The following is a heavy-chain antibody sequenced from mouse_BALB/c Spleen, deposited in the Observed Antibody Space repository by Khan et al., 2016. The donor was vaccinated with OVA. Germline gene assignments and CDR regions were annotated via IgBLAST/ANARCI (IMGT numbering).Heavy chain of an antibody. D-gene: IGHD2-1*01. CDR2: ISSGGSYT. V-gene: IGHV5-6*01. CDR3: ARQGKGARDY. CDR1: GFTFSSYG. J-gene: IGHJ4*01. Sequence: VELVVSGGDLVKPGGSLKLSCAASGFTFSSYGMSWVRQTPDKRLEWVATISSGGSYTYYPDSVKGRFTISRDNAKNTLYLQMSSLKSEDTAMYYCARQGKGARDYWGQGASVTVSS.